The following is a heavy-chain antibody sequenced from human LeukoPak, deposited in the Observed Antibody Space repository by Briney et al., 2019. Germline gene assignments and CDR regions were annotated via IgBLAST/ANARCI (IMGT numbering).Heavy chain of an antibody. CDR3: ARVSRDSSLSLGFDY. J-gene: IGHJ4*02. Sequence: SVKVSCKASGGTFSSYAISWVRQAPGQGLEWMGGIIPIFGTANYAQKFQGRVTITADESTSTAYMELSSLRSEDTAVYYCARVSRDSSLSLGFDYWGQGTLVTVSS. CDR2: IIPIFGTA. CDR1: GGTFSSYA. V-gene: IGHV1-69*13. D-gene: IGHD6-6*01.